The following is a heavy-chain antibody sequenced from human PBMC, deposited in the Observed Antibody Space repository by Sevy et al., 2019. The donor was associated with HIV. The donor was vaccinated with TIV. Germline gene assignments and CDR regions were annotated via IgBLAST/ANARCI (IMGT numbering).Heavy chain of an antibody. D-gene: IGHD2-15*01. CDR3: ARGGSSHDY. Sequence: SETQSLTCTVSGGSISSYYWSWIRQPPGKGLEWIGYIYYSGSTNYNPSLKSRVTISVATSKKQFSLKLNSVTAADTAIYYCARGGSSHDYWGQGTLVTVSS. V-gene: IGHV4-59*01. J-gene: IGHJ4*02. CDR2: IYYSGST. CDR1: GGSISSYY.